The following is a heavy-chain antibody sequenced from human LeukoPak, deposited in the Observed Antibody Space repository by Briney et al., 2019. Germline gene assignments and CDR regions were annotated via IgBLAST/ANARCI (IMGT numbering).Heavy chain of an antibody. CDR3: AKLGSYYYDASGCPRN. J-gene: IGHJ4*02. V-gene: IGHV3-23*01. D-gene: IGHD3-22*01. CDR2: IIGSGNSA. CDR1: GFTFSSYA. Sequence: GGSLRLSCAASGFTFSSYAMSWVRQAPGKGLEWVSTIIGSGNSAYYADSVKGRFAISRDNSKNALFLQMNSLRAEDTAVYYCAKLGSYYYDASGCPRNWGQGTLVTASS.